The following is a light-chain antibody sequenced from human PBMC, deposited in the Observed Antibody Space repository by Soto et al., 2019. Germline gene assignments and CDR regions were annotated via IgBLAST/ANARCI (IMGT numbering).Light chain of an antibody. V-gene: IGKV3-11*01. J-gene: IGKJ3*01. Sequence: EIVLTQSPGTMSLSPGESATLSCRASQSVSNFLAWYPQKPGQSPRLLNYDASDRSNGIPTRFSGSGSGTDFTLTISSREPDEFAVYYWQARRNWPSFGPGTKVDI. CDR2: DAS. CDR3: QARRNWPS. CDR1: QSVSNF.